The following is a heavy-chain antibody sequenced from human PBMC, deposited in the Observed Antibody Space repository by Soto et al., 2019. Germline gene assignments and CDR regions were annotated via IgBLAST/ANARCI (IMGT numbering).Heavy chain of an antibody. V-gene: IGHV3-48*03. CDR3: VRDNGAMDV. Sequence: RSLSSATSGFTLSIFDMNWVRQVPGNGLEWSSRVDTSGGSTYYSDSASCRFTISRDNARKSLCLQMNSLSAADTAVYYCVRDNGAMDVCGQGTTVTVSS. D-gene: IGHD2-8*01. CDR1: GFTLSIFD. J-gene: IGHJ6*02. CDR2: VDTSGGST.